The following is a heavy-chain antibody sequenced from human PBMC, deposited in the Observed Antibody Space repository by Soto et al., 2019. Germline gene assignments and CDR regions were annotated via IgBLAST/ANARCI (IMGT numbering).Heavy chain of an antibody. V-gene: IGHV1-2*04. Sequence: QVQLVQSGAEVKTPGASVKVACKASGYTFTDYYIHWVRQAPGQGLEWMGWISPYTGTTNYAQKFEGWVTMTRDTAISTAHLDLSRLKTDDTAGYYCARDTGDNRDFDPWGQGTLVTVSS. CDR1: GYTFTDYY. D-gene: IGHD3-10*01. J-gene: IGHJ5*02. CDR2: ISPYTGTT. CDR3: ARDTGDNRDFDP.